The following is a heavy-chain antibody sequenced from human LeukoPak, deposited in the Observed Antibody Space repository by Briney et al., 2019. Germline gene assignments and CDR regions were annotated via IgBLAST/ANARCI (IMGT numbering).Heavy chain of an antibody. D-gene: IGHD4-17*01. CDR1: GFTFSSYS. CDR3: VGDFSTVTTAYLHH. Sequence: PGGSLRLSCAASGFTFSSYSMNWVRQAPGKGLEWGSSISSSSRHIYYADSVKGRFTIFRDDAKNSLFLQMDSLRVEDTAMYYCVGDFSTVTTAYLHHWGQGTLLTVSS. J-gene: IGHJ1*01. V-gene: IGHV3-21*04. CDR2: ISSSSRHI.